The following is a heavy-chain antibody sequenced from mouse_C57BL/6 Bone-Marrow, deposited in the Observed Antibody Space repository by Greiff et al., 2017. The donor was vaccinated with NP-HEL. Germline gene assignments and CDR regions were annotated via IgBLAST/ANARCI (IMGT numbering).Heavy chain of an antibody. CDR3: ARQYYYGSSSAWFAY. CDR1: GYTFTSYW. CDR2: IYPGSGST. D-gene: IGHD1-1*01. V-gene: IGHV1-55*01. J-gene: IGHJ3*01. Sequence: VQLQQPGAELVKPGASVKMSCKASGYTFTSYWITWVKQRPGQGLEWIGDIYPGSGSTNYNEKFKSKATLTVDTSSSTAYMQLSSLTSEDSAVYYCARQYYYGSSSAWFAYWGQGTLVTVSA.